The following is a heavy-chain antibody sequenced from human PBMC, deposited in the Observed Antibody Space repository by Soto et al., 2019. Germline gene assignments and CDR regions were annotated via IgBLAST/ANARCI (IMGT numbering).Heavy chain of an antibody. CDR1: GFTFSSYE. CDR3: ARDHKGAYYCYGMDV. Sequence: GGSLRLSCAASGFTFSSYEMNWVRQAPGKGLEWVSYISSSGSTIYYADSVKGRFTISRDNAKNSLYLQMNSLRAEDTAVYYCARDHKGAYYCYGMDVWGQGTTVTVSS. V-gene: IGHV3-48*03. J-gene: IGHJ6*02. CDR2: ISSSGSTI.